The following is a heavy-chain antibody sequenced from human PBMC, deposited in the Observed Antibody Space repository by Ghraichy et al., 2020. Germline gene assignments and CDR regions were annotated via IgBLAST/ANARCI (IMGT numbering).Heavy chain of an antibody. J-gene: IGHJ4*02. D-gene: IGHD3-10*01. V-gene: IGHV3-21*01. CDR1: GFTFSSYS. Sequence: GGSLRLSCAASGFTFSSYSMNWVRQAPGKGLEWVSSISSSSSYIYYADSVKGRFTISRDNAKNSLYLQMNSLRAEDTAVYYCARDGYGSGSYWPTELGYWGQGTLVTVSS. CDR2: ISSSSSYI. CDR3: ARDGYGSGSYWPTELGY.